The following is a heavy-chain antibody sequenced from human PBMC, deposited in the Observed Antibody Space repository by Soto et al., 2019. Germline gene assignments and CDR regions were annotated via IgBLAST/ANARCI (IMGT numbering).Heavy chain of an antibody. CDR1: GATFGSYA. V-gene: IGHV1-69*14. D-gene: IGHD5-12*01. J-gene: IGHJ4*02. CDR2: IVPTVDTS. CDR3: VRVVAIPGYPDN. Sequence: QVQLVQSGAEVRQPASSVKVSCKTSGATFGSYAITWVRQAPGQGLEWMGGIVPTVDTSTYAQKFQGRVTITADKFTNTVYMELSSLGSDDTAVYYCVRVVAIPGYPDNWGQGTLVTVSS.